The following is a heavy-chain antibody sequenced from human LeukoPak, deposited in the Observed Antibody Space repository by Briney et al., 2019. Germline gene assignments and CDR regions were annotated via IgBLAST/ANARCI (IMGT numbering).Heavy chain of an antibody. CDR3: ARTARGYCSDTTCPAPHPIDY. V-gene: IGHV4-61*01. Sequence: PSETLSLTCTVSGGSVSSGSYYWTWIRHPPGKGLEWIGHIYYSGSTNYNPSLRSRVTMSVDTSKNQFSLKLSSVTAADTGVYYCARTARGYCSDTTCPAPHPIDYWGQGTLVTVSS. D-gene: IGHD2-2*01. J-gene: IGHJ4*02. CDR1: GGSVSSGSYY. CDR2: IYYSGST.